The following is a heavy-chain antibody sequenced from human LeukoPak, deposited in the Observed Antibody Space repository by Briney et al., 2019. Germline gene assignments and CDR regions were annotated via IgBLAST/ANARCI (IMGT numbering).Heavy chain of an antibody. CDR3: ARGEAPGTVFGGMAV. CDR2: IIPIFGTA. CDR1: GYTFIAYH. V-gene: IGHV1-69*13. Sequence: SVKVSCKASGYTFIAYHMHWVRQAPGQGLEWMGGIIPIFGTANYAQKFQGRVTITADESTSTAYMELSSLRSEDTAVYYCARGEAPGTVFGGMAVWGQGTAVTVSS. J-gene: IGHJ6*02. D-gene: IGHD3-16*01.